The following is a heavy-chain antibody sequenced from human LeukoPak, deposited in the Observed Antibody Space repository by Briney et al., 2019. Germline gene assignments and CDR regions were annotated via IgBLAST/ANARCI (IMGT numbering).Heavy chain of an antibody. J-gene: IGHJ4*02. V-gene: IGHV4-59*01. CDR1: GGSISGFY. CDR2: IYYSGSA. Sequence: SETLSLTCTVSGGSISGFYWSWIRQPPGKGLEWIGYIYYSGSANYNPSLKSRVTISVDTSKNQFSLKLNSVTAADTAVYYCARHVYCTNDVCSDYWGQGTLVTVSS. CDR3: ARHVYCTNDVCSDY. D-gene: IGHD2-8*01.